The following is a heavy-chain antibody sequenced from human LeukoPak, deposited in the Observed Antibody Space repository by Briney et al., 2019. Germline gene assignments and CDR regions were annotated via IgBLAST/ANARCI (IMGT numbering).Heavy chain of an antibody. CDR3: ASRNTMIVVDDAFDI. J-gene: IGHJ3*02. Sequence: GASVKVSCKASGYTFTSYDINWVRQATGQGLEWMGWMNPNSGNTGYAQKFQGRVTMTRNTSISTAYMELSSLRSDDTAVYYCASRNTMIVVDDAFDIWGQGTMVTVSS. D-gene: IGHD3-22*01. CDR1: GYTFTSYD. CDR2: MNPNSGNT. V-gene: IGHV1-8*01.